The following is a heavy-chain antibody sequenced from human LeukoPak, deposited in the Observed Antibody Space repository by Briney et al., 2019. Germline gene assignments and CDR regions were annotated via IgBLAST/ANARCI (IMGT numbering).Heavy chain of an antibody. D-gene: IGHD5-12*01. CDR3: ARTNSGYDSFDY. CDR1: GFTFSDYY. Sequence: SGGSQRLSCAASGFTFSDYYMSWIRQAPGKGLEWVSYISGSTGYTNYADSVKGRFTISRDNAKNSLFLHMNSLRAEDTAVYYCARTNSGYDSFDYWGQGTLVTVSS. CDR2: ISGSTGYT. V-gene: IGHV3-11*03. J-gene: IGHJ4*02.